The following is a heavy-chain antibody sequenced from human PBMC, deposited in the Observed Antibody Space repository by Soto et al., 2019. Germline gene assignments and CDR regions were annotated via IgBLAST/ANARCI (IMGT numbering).Heavy chain of an antibody. J-gene: IGHJ4*02. D-gene: IGHD3-22*01. CDR1: RGSISSGTNY. Sequence: PSETLSLTCTVSRGSISSGTNYWAWIRQPPGKGLEWIGYIYYSGSTYYNPSLKSRVTISVDTSKNQFSLKLSSVTAADTAVYYCARGGYYDSSGYSFDYWGQGTLVTVSS. CDR2: IYYSGST. V-gene: IGHV4-30-4*08. CDR3: ARGGYYDSSGYSFDY.